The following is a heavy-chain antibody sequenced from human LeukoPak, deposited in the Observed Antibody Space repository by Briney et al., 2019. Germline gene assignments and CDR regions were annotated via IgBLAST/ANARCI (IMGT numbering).Heavy chain of an antibody. Sequence: GRSLRLSCAASGFTFSSYGMHWVRQALGKGLEWVAVIWYDGSNKYYADSVKGRFTISRDNSKNTLYLQMNSLRAEDTAVYYCAREDTTGTTFYVDYWGQGTLVTVSS. CDR3: AREDTTGTTFYVDY. V-gene: IGHV3-33*01. D-gene: IGHD1-1*01. CDR2: IWYDGSNK. J-gene: IGHJ4*02. CDR1: GFTFSSYG.